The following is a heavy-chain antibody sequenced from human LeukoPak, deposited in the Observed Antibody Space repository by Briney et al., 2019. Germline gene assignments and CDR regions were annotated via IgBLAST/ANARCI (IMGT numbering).Heavy chain of an antibody. J-gene: IGHJ6*02. D-gene: IGHD4-11*01. CDR1: GFTFSSYW. Sequence: GGSLRLSCAASGFTFSSYWMSWVRQAPGKGLEWVANIKQDGSEKYYVDSVKGRFTISRDNAKNSLCLQMNSLRAEDTAVYYCAKDGAVTTRYYYYDGMDVWGQGTTVTVSS. V-gene: IGHV3-7*03. CDR3: AKDGAVTTRYYYYDGMDV. CDR2: IKQDGSEK.